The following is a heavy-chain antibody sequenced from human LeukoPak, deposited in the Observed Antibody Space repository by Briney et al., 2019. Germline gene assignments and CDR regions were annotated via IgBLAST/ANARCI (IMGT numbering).Heavy chain of an antibody. D-gene: IGHD1-20*01. CDR2: IYYSGST. CDR1: GDSISSNSYY. CDR3: ARGQVLYNWNDVFPFPFDY. J-gene: IGHJ4*02. Sequence: SSETLSLTCTVSGDSISSNSYYWGWIRQPPGKGLEWIGSIYYSGSTYYNPSLKSRVTISVDTSKNQFSLKLSSVTAADTAVYYCARGQVLYNWNDVFPFPFDYWGQGTLVTVSS. V-gene: IGHV4-39*07.